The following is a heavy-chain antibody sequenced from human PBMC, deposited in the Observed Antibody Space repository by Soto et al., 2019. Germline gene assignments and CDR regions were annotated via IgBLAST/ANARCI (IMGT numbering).Heavy chain of an antibody. V-gene: IGHV1-3*01. D-gene: IGHD6-25*01. CDR2: INAGNGNT. CDR1: GYTFTSYA. CDR3: ARVWGAARVIDY. Sequence: EASVKVSCKASGYTFTSYAMHWVRQAPGQRLEWMGWINAGNGNTKYSQKFQGRVTITRDTSASTAYMELSSLRSEDTAVYYCARVWGAARVIDYWGQGTLVTVSS. J-gene: IGHJ4*02.